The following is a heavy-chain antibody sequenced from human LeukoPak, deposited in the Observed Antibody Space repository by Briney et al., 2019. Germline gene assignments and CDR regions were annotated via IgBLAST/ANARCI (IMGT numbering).Heavy chain of an antibody. Sequence: PGGSLRLSCAASGFTFSNFWMSWVRQAPGKGLEWVANINKDGSGKYYVDSVEGRFTISRDNSKNSLYLQMNSLRADDTAVYYCARDPDYGDPGTFWDYWGQGTLVTVSS. CDR2: INKDGSGK. D-gene: IGHD4-17*01. V-gene: IGHV3-7*01. CDR3: ARDPDYGDPGTFWDY. CDR1: GFTFSNFW. J-gene: IGHJ4*02.